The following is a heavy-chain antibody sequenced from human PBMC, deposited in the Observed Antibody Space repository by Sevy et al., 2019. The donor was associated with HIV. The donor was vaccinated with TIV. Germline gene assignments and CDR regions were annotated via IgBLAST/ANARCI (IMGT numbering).Heavy chain of an antibody. J-gene: IGHJ4*02. CDR2: LSFGCGKI. D-gene: IGHD2-8*01. Sequence: GGSLRLSCAASGFAFHEYSMSWIRQAPGKGLEWVATLSFGCGKINYADSLKGRFTISRDNSKNSFYLQMDNLGVEDTALYYCAREGCSRPHDYWGQGTRVTVSS. V-gene: IGHV3-23*01. CDR1: GFAFHEYS. CDR3: AREGCSRPHDY.